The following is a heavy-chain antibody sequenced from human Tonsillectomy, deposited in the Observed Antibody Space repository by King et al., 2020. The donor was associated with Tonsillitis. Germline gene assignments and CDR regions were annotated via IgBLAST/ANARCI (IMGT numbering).Heavy chain of an antibody. CDR1: GVTFSSYA. CDR3: AKSRWGDPTEGYYFDY. D-gene: IGHD2-21*02. Sequence: VQLVESGGGLVQPGGSLRLSCAASGVTFSSYAMSWVRHAPGKGLEWVSAISGSGGSTYCSDSVKGRFTISRDNSKNTLYLQMHSLGAEDTAVYYCAKSRWGDPTEGYYFDYWGQGTLVTVSS. CDR2: ISGSGGST. V-gene: IGHV3-23*04. J-gene: IGHJ4*02.